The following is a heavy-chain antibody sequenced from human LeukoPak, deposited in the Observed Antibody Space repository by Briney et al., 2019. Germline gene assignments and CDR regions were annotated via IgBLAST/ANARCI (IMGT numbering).Heavy chain of an antibody. Sequence: GRSLRLSCAAPGFTFSSYGMHWVRQAPGKGLEWVAVISYDGSNKYYADSVKGRFTISRDNSKNTLYLQMNSLRAEDTAVYYCAKDADDSSGYYYPDYWGQGTLVTVSS. D-gene: IGHD3-22*01. CDR3: AKDADDSSGYYYPDY. V-gene: IGHV3-30*18. CDR1: GFTFSSYG. CDR2: ISYDGSNK. J-gene: IGHJ4*02.